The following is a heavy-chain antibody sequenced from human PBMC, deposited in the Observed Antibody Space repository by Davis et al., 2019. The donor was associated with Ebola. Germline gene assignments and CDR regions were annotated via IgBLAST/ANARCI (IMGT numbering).Heavy chain of an antibody. Sequence: GESLKISCAASGFTFSSYSMNWVRQAPGKGLEWVSSIGIRSSYIYYADSVRGRFTISRDNAKNSLYLQMNSLRAEDTAFYYCSRRSGARDLNFDYWGPGTLVTVSS. J-gene: IGHJ4*02. CDR1: GFTFSSYS. V-gene: IGHV3-21*01. CDR3: SRRSGARDLNFDY. CDR2: IGIRSSYI. D-gene: IGHD1-26*01.